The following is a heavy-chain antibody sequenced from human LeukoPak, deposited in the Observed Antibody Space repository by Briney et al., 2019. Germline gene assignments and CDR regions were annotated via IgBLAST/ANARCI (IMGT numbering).Heavy chain of an antibody. V-gene: IGHV4-34*01. Sequence: SETLSLTCAVYGGSFSGYYWSWIRQPPGKGLEWIGEINHSGTTNYNPSLKSRVTISVDTSKNQFSLKLSSVTAAETAVYYCARGLGGSGSYYNDGYYYYGMDVWGKGTTVTVSS. J-gene: IGHJ6*04. CDR3: ARGLGGSGSYYNDGYYYYGMDV. CDR1: GGSFSGYY. CDR2: INHSGTT. D-gene: IGHD3-10*01.